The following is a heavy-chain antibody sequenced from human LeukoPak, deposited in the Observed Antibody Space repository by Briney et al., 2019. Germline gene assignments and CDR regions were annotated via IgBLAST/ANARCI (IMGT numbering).Heavy chain of an antibody. D-gene: IGHD3-3*01. CDR2: IYHSGST. CDR1: GGSISSYY. V-gene: IGHV4-59*12. CDR3: ARADFWSGYYLFDY. Sequence: SETLSLTCTVSGGSISSYYWSWIRQPPGKGLEWIGYIYHSGSTYYNPSLKSRVTISVDRSKNQFSLKLSSVTAADTAVYYCARADFWSGYYLFDYWGQGTLVTVSS. J-gene: IGHJ4*02.